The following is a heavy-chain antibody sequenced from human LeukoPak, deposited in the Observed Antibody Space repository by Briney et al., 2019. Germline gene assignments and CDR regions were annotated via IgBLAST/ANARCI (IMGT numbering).Heavy chain of an antibody. V-gene: IGHV3-48*03. CDR2: ISSSGSTI. CDR1: GFTFSSYE. Sequence: GGSLRLSCAASGFTFSSYEMNWVRQAPGKGLEWLSYISSSGSTIYYADSVKGRFTISRDNAKNSLYLQMNSLRAEDTAVYYCARGIPNYYDSSGPFDYWGQGTLVTVSS. J-gene: IGHJ4*02. CDR3: ARGIPNYYDSSGPFDY. D-gene: IGHD3-22*01.